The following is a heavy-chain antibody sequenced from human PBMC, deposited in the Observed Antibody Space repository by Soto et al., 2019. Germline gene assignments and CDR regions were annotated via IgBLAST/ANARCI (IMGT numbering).Heavy chain of an antibody. CDR3: ARGRYCLTGRCFPKWVDS. CDR1: GDSISNLDYF. Sequence: SETLSLTCSVSGDSISNLDYFLDWIRQPPGHGLEYIGYIYTSATTYYNPSFESRVAISVDTSKSQFSLNVASVTAADTAVYFCARGRYCLTGRCFPKWVDSWGQGALVTVS. V-gene: IGHV4-30-4*01. D-gene: IGHD7-27*01. CDR2: IYTSATT. J-gene: IGHJ5*01.